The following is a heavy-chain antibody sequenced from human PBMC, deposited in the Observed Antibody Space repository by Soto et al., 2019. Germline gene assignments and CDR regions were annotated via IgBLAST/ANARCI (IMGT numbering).Heavy chain of an antibody. CDR3: VGGQYYFDY. CDR2: ISYDGSNK. D-gene: IGHD3-10*01. CDR1: GFPFTTYG. V-gene: IGHV3-30*03. J-gene: IGHJ4*02. Sequence: QVQLVESGGGVVQPGRSLRLSCAASGFPFTTYGMHWVREGPGKGLEWVAVISYDGSNKYYADSVKGRFTSSRDNSNNTLYLQMNSLRTEDTALYYCVGGQYYFDYRGQGTLVTVSS.